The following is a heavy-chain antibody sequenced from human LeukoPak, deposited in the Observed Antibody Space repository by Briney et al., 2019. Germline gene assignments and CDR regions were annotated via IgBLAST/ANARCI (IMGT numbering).Heavy chain of an antibody. Sequence: GRSLRLSCAASGFTFSSYGMHWVRQAPGKGLEWVAVIWYDGSNKYYADSVKGRFTISRDNSKNTLYLQMNSLRAEDTAVYYCARVVHGIDWYFDLWGRGTLVTVSS. D-gene: IGHD1-1*01. V-gene: IGHV3-33*01. J-gene: IGHJ2*01. CDR3: ARVVHGIDWYFDL. CDR1: GFTFSSYG. CDR2: IWYDGSNK.